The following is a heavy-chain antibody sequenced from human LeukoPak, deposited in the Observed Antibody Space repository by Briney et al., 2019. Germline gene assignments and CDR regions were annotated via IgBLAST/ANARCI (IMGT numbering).Heavy chain of an antibody. J-gene: IGHJ6*02. CDR3: ASVHYYGMEV. Sequence: GGSLRLSCEGSAFIFSGHWMNWVRQTPGKGLEWVASIKEDGSERQYVDSVKGRFSISRDNTKGSLFLQLNSLRAEDTAVYYCASVHYYGMEVWGQGTTVTVSS. CDR1: AFIFSGHW. CDR2: IKEDGSER. D-gene: IGHD2-8*01. V-gene: IGHV3-7*03.